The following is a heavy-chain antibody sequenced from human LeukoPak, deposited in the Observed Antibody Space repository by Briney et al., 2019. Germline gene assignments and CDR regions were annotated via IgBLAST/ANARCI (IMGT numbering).Heavy chain of an antibody. D-gene: IGHD2-15*01. CDR2: IIPILGIA. CDR1: GGTFSSYA. J-gene: IGHJ6*02. Sequence: GASVKGSCKASGGTFSSYAISWVRQAPGQGLEWRGRIIPILGIANYAQKFQGRVTITADKSTSTAYMELSSLRSEDTAVYYCARDLRYCSGGSCYSVGYYGMDVWGQGTTVTVSS. V-gene: IGHV1-69*04. CDR3: ARDLRYCSGGSCYSVGYYGMDV.